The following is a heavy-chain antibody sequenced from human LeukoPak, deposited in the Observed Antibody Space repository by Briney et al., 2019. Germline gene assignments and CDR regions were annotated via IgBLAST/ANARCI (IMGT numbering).Heavy chain of an antibody. Sequence: GASVKVSCKASGGTFSSYAINWVRQAPGQGLEWMGRINPNSGGTNYAQKFQGRVTMTRDTSISTAYMELSRLRPDDTAVYYCARDKGRWELLGGFDYWGQGTLVTVSS. CDR3: ARDKGRWELLGGFDY. V-gene: IGHV1-2*06. CDR1: GGTFSSYA. D-gene: IGHD1-26*01. CDR2: INPNSGGT. J-gene: IGHJ4*02.